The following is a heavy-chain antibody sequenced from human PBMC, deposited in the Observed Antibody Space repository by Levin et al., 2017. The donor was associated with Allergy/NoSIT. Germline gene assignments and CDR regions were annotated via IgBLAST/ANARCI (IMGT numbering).Heavy chain of an antibody. CDR3: ARQALEHIVVVVAATFDY. V-gene: IGHV4-39*01. CDR1: GGSISSSSYY. CDR2: IYYSGST. D-gene: IGHD2-15*01. Sequence: PSETLSLTCTVSGGSISSSSYYWGWIRQPPGKGLEWIGTIYYSGSTYYNPSLESRVTISVDTSKNQFSLKLSSVTAADTAVYYCARQALEHIVVVVAATFDYWGQGTLVTVSS. J-gene: IGHJ4*02.